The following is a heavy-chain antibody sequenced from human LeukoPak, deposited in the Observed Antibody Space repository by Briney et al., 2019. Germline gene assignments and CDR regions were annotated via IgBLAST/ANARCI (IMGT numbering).Heavy chain of an antibody. CDR3: AGVRFGYSYGYAS. Sequence: GASVQVSCKASGYTFTSYAMHWVRQAPGQRLEWMGWINAGNGNTKYSQKFQGRVTITRDTSASTAYMELSSLRSEDTAVYYCAGVRFGYSYGYASWGQGTLVTVSS. D-gene: IGHD5-18*01. V-gene: IGHV1-3*01. CDR2: INAGNGNT. CDR1: GYTFTSYA. J-gene: IGHJ4*02.